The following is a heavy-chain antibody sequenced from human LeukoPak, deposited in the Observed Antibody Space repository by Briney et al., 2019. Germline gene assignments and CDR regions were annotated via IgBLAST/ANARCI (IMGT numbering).Heavy chain of an antibody. CDR1: GGSFSGYY. CDR2: INHSGST. CDR3: ARGDFWSGYYPDYYYYGMDV. D-gene: IGHD3-3*01. Sequence: SETLSLTCAVYGGSFSGYYWSWIRQPPGKGLEWIGEINHSGSTNYNPSLKSRVTISVDTSKNQFSLKLSSVTAADTAVYYCARGDFWSGYYPDYYYYGMDVWGQGTMLTVSS. V-gene: IGHV4-34*01. J-gene: IGHJ6*02.